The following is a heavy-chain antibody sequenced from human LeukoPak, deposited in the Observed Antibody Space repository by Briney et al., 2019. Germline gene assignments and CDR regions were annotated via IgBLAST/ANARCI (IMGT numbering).Heavy chain of an antibody. CDR3: ASYGSGSYQYYFDY. J-gene: IGHJ4*02. CDR1: GYTFTGYY. V-gene: IGHV1-2*02. CDR2: INPNSGGT. D-gene: IGHD3-10*01. Sequence: ASVKVSCKASGYTFTGYYMHWVRQAPGQGLEWMGWINPNSGGTNYAQKFQGRVTMTRGTSISTAYMELSRLRSDDTAVYYCASYGSGSYQYYFDYWGQGTLVTVSS.